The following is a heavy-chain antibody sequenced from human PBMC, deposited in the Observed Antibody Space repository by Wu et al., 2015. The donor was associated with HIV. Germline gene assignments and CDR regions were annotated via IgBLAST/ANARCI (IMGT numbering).Heavy chain of an antibody. CDR2: IIPMIGTA. CDR1: GGSFSTYA. J-gene: IGHJ5*02. CDR3: GRDLRQHEVWTDP. D-gene: IGHD3-16*01. V-gene: IGHV1-69*12. Sequence: QVQLVQSEAEVKKPGSWVKVSCRASGGSFSTYAISWVRQAPGQGLEWMGGIIPMIGTAKYAQKVQDRVIITADESTSTVYMELSRLGFEDTAVYYCGRDLRQHEVWTDPWGQGTLVTVSS.